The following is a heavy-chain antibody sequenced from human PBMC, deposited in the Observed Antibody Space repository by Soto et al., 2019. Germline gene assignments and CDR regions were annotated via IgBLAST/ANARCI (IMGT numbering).Heavy chain of an antibody. CDR2: MNPATGNT. J-gene: IGHJ4*02. Sequence: QVQLVQSGAEVKKPGASVKVSCKASGYTFTSFDINWVRQAPGQGLEWMGWMNPATGNTGYAQKFQGRVTTTRNTSINTACMELSSLRSEDTAVYFCARGGDTSTWYDLDYWGQGALVTVSS. D-gene: IGHD6-13*01. CDR3: ARGGDTSTWYDLDY. CDR1: GYTFTSFD. V-gene: IGHV1-8*01.